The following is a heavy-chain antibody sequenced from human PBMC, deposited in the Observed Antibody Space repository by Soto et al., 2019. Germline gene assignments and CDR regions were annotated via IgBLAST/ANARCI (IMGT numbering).Heavy chain of an antibody. CDR3: AKGFGKLPLDH. CDR2: ISYDGSNK. J-gene: IGHJ4*02. CDR1: GLTFSSYG. V-gene: IGHV3-30*18. Sequence: QVQLVESGGGVVQPGRSLRLSCAATGLTFSSYGMHWVRQAPGKGLEWVAVISYDGSNKYYADSVKGRFTISRDNSKNTLYLQMNSLRVEDTAVYYCAKGFGKLPLDHWGQGTLVTVSS. D-gene: IGHD3-10*01.